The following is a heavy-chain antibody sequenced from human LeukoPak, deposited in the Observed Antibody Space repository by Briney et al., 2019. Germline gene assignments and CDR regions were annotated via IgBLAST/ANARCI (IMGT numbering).Heavy chain of an antibody. J-gene: IGHJ6*02. Sequence: SSVKVSCKVSGYTLTELSMRWVRQAPGKGLEWMGGFDPEDGETIYAQKFQGGVTMTEDTSTDTANMELSSLRSEDTAVYYCATAAQWFGVIYGMDVWGQGTTVTVSS. CDR2: FDPEDGET. CDR3: ATAAQWFGVIYGMDV. D-gene: IGHD3-10*01. CDR1: GYTLTELS. V-gene: IGHV1-24*01.